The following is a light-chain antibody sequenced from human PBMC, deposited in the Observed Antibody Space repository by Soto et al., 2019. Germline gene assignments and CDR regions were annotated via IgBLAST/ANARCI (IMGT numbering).Light chain of an antibody. CDR3: QQSFSPPFT. CDR1: QGIGRY. V-gene: IGKV1-39*01. CDR2: GAS. Sequence: DIQMTQSPSSLSASVGDRVTITCRASQGIGRYVNWYQQKPGQAPKLLISGASSLQSGVPSTFIGSGSGTDFTLTISSLQLEDFATYHCQQSFSPPFTFGPGTKVDI. J-gene: IGKJ3*01.